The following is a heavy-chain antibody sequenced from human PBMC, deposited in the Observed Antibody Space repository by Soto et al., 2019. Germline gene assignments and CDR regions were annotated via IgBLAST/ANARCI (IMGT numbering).Heavy chain of an antibody. CDR2: INSVGSIT. Sequence: EMQLEESGEGLVQPGGALRLYCAASGFTFSSYWMHWVRQAAGKGLMWVPRINSVGSITNDADYVKGRFTISGDNAKNMRYLKMNSLRVEDTAMYHFVRDIGREGHGRGGAGTLVTGSS. CDR3: VRDIGREGHGR. J-gene: IGHJ4*02. V-gene: IGHV3-74*01. D-gene: IGHD2-15*01. CDR1: GFTFSSYW.